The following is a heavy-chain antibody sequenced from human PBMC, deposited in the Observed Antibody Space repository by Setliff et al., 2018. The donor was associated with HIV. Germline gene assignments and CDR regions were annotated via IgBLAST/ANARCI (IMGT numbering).Heavy chain of an antibody. J-gene: IGHJ6*04. CDR2: MNPNSGAT. V-gene: IGHV1-8*01. CDR1: GHTFNNYD. Sequence: ASVKVSCKASGHTFNNYDINWVRRATGQGLEWMGWMNPNSGATGYAQKFQGRVTMTRDTSISTAYRELSSLTSKDTAVYYCASGKGVRGVIITGGLDVWGKGTTVTVSS. D-gene: IGHD3-10*01. CDR3: ASGKGVRGVIITGGLDV.